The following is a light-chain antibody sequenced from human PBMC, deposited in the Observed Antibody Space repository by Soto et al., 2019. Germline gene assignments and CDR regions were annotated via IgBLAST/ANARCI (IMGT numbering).Light chain of an antibody. V-gene: IGLV2-14*01. CDR2: GVT. CDR1: TSDVGAYNY. CDR3: SSYSTSSIPWV. J-gene: IGLJ3*02. Sequence: QSVLTQPASVSGSPGQSITISCTGTTSDVGAYNYVSWYQQHPGKAPKLMIYGVTNRPSGVSNRFSGSKSGSTASLTISGLQAEDEAHYYCSSYSTSSIPWVFGGGTKLTVL.